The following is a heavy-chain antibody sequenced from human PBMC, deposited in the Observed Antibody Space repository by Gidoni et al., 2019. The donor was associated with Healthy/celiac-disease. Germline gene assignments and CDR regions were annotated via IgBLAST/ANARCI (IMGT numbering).Heavy chain of an antibody. CDR3: ATDLGWLDYFDN. Sequence: QVKLVQSGGEVKKPGASVNVSCKVSGYTLTELSMHWVRQAPGEGLEWMGDFDPEDDETIDAQRFQSRVTVTENTSTDTTYMELSSLRSEDTAVYCCATDLGWLDYFDNWGQGTLVTVSS. J-gene: IGHJ4*02. CDR2: FDPEDDET. D-gene: IGHD5-12*01. CDR1: GYTLTELS. V-gene: IGHV1-24*01.